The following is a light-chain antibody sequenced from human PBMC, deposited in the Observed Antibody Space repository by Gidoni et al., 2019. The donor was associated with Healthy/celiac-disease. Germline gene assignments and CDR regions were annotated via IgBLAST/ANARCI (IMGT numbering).Light chain of an antibody. V-gene: IGKV3-11*01. J-gene: IGKJ4*01. Sequence: ELVLTQSPATLSLSPGERATLSCRASQSVSSYLAWYQQKPGQAPRLLIYDASNRATGIPARFSGSGSGTDFTLTISSLEPEDFAVYYCQQRSNFLTFXGXTKVEIK. CDR1: QSVSSY. CDR2: DAS. CDR3: QQRSNFLT.